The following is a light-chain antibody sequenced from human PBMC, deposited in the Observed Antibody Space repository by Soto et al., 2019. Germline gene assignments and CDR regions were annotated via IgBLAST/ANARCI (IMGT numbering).Light chain of an antibody. V-gene: IGKV1D-13*01. Sequence: AIQLTHSPSSLSASVGDRVTITCRASQGISSALAWYQQKPGKAPKLLIYDASSLESGVPSRFSGSGSGTDFTLTIRSLQPEDFATYYFQQFNNYWITFVGGTKVDXK. CDR2: DAS. CDR3: QQFNNYWIT. J-gene: IGKJ4*01. CDR1: QGISSA.